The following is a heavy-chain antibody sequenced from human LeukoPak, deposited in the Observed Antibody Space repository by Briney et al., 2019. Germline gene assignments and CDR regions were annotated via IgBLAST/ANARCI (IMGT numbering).Heavy chain of an antibody. CDR3: AGCPLLEWLLYTYYYYMDV. V-gene: IGHV3-23*01. J-gene: IGHJ6*03. CDR1: GFTFSSYA. CDR2: ISGSGGST. Sequence: GGSLRLSCAASGFTFSSYAMSWVRQAPGKGLEWVSAISGSGGSTYYADSVKGRFTISRDNSKNTLYLQMNSLRAEDTAVYYCAGCPLLEWLLYTYYYYMDVWGKGTTVTVSS. D-gene: IGHD3-3*01.